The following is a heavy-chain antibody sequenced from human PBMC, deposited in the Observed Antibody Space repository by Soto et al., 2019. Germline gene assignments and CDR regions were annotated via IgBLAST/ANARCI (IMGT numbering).Heavy chain of an antibody. Sequence: LRLSCAASGFIFENFGMSWVRQAPGKGLEWISSISGSGFKKYYADPVKGRFTISRDNSKSTVYLELNNLSAEDTAVYHCAKNQGVELVPLATVDWFDPWGQGSVVTVSS. CDR2: ISGSGFKK. J-gene: IGHJ5*02. V-gene: IGHV3-23*01. CDR1: GFIFENFG. CDR3: AKNQGVELVPLATVDWFDP. D-gene: IGHD1-26*01.